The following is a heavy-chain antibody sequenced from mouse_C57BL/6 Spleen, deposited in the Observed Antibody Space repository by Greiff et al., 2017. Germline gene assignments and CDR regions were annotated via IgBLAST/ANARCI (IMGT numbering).Heavy chain of an antibody. CDR1: GYTFTSYG. V-gene: IGHV1-81*01. Sequence: QVQLQQSGAELARPGASVKLSCKASGYTFTSYGISWVKQRTGQGLEWIGEIYPRSGNTYYNEKFKGKATLTADKSSSTAYMELRSLTSEDSAVYFCARGFGCSSYDYFDYWGQGTTLTVSS. CDR3: ARGFGCSSYDYFDY. CDR2: IYPRSGNT. D-gene: IGHD1-1*01. J-gene: IGHJ2*01.